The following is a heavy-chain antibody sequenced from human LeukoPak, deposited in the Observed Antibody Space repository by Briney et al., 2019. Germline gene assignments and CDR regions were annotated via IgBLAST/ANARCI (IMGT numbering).Heavy chain of an antibody. J-gene: IGHJ4*02. V-gene: IGHV3-30*18. D-gene: IGHD2-2*01. CDR3: AKDVSVLVPAASYIDY. Sequence: GGSLRLSCAASGFTFSSCGMHWVRQAPGKGLEGVAVILYDGSKKYYADSVKGRFTISRENSKNTLYLQMNSLRAEDTAVYYCAKDVSVLVPAASYIDYWGQGTLVTVSS. CDR2: ILYDGSKK. CDR1: GFTFSSCG.